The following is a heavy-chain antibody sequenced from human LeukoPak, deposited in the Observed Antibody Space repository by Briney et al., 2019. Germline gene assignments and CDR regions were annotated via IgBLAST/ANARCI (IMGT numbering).Heavy chain of an antibody. CDR2: ICYSGST. V-gene: IGHV4-39*07. CDR3: ARIYCGANCYPYYFYYYMDV. J-gene: IGHJ6*03. Sequence: SETLSLTCTVSGGSISSNSYYWGWIRQPPGKGLEWIGSICYSGSTYYNPSLKSRVTISVDTSKNQFSLKLSSVTAADTAVYYCARIYCGANCYPYYFYYYMDVWGKGTTVTVSS. CDR1: GGSISSNSYY. D-gene: IGHD2-21*02.